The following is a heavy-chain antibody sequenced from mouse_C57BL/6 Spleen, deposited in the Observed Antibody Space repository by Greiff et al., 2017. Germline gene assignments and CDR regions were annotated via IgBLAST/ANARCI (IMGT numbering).Heavy chain of an antibody. V-gene: IGHV1-47*01. CDR2: FHPYNDDT. J-gene: IGHJ4*01. Sequence: QVQLKQSGAELVKPGASVKMSCKASGYTFTTYPIEWMKQNHGKSLEWIGNFHPYNDDTKYNEKFKGKATLTVEKSSSTVYLELSRLTSDDSAVYYCASGYDCSSSHYAMDYWGQGASVTVSS. D-gene: IGHD1-1*01. CDR3: ASGYDCSSSHYAMDY. CDR1: GYTFTTYP.